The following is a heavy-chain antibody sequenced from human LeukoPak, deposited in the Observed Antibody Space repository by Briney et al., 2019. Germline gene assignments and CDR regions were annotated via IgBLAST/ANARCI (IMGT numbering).Heavy chain of an antibody. Sequence: SETLSLTCTVSGGSISSYYWSWIRQPAGKGLEWIGRIYTSGSTNYNPSLKSRVTMSVDTSKNQFSLKLSSVTAADTAVYYCAHSEVRYDFWSGKPSDAFDIWGQGTMVTVSS. J-gene: IGHJ3*02. V-gene: IGHV4-4*07. CDR2: IYTSGST. CDR3: AHSEVRYDFWSGKPSDAFDI. D-gene: IGHD3-3*01. CDR1: GGSISSYY.